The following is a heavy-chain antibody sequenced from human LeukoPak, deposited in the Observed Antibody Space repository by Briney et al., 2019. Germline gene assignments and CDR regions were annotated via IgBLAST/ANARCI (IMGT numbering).Heavy chain of an antibody. D-gene: IGHD3-10*01. CDR2: IIPIFGTA. J-gene: IGHJ4*02. CDR1: GGAFSTYV. CDR3: ARDSGRSYYFDY. V-gene: IGHV1-69*01. Sequence: GASVKVSCKASGGAFSTYVITWVRQAPGQGLEWMGGIIPIFGTANYAQKFQGRVTITADESTSTAYMELSSLRSEDTAVYYCARDSGRSYYFDYWGQGTLVTVSS.